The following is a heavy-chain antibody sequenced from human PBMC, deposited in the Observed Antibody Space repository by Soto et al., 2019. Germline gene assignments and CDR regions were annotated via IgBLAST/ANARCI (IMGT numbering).Heavy chain of an antibody. CDR1: GFTFSVSA. CDR3: TRQGPLSAPAEYFQH. CDR2: IRSKANSYAT. V-gene: IGHV3-73*01. J-gene: IGHJ1*01. Sequence: RLSCSASGFTFSVSAMHWVRQASGKGLEWVGRIRSKANSYATAYAASVKGRFTISRDDSKNTAYLQMNSLKTEDTAVYYCTRQGPLSAPAEYFQHWGQGFRVTVSX.